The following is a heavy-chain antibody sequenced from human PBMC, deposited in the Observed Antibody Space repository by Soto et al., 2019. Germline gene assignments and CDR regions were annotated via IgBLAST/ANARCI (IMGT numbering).Heavy chain of an antibody. J-gene: IGHJ6*02. D-gene: IGHD6-13*01. CDR1: GDSVSSNSAA. V-gene: IGHV6-1*01. Sequence: SQTLSLTCAISGDSVSSNSAAWNWIRQSPSRGLEWLGRTYYRSKWYNDYAVSVKSRITINPDTSKNQSSLQLNSVTPEDTAVYYCARDQVSSSWYGYYYYYGMDVWGQGTTVTVSS. CDR2: TYYRSKWYN. CDR3: ARDQVSSSWYGYYYYYGMDV.